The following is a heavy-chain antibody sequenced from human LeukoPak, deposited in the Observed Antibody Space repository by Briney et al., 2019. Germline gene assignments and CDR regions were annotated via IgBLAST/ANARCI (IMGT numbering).Heavy chain of an antibody. CDR1: GYTFTSYD. J-gene: IGHJ2*01. V-gene: IGHV1-8*01. CDR3: ARVGGDPIIGDWYFDL. Sequence: GASVKLSCKASGYTFTSYDINCVRQATGQGLEWMGWMNPNSGNTGYAQKFKGRVTMTRNTFIITAYMELSSLRSEDTAVYYCARVGGDPIIGDWYFDLWGRGTLVTVSS. CDR2: MNPNSGNT. D-gene: IGHD2-21*01.